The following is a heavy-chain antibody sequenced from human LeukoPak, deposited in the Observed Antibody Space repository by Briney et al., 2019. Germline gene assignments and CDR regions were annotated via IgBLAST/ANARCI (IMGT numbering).Heavy chain of an antibody. D-gene: IGHD3-10*01. Sequence: KTSETLSLTCNVSGGSISSYYWNWIRQPPGKGLEWIGFIYYSGSTNYNPSLKGRVTISVDTSKNQFSLKLISVTAADTAMYYCARHTSYGRFDYWGQGTLVTASS. V-gene: IGHV4-59*08. CDR2: IYYSGST. J-gene: IGHJ4*02. CDR1: GGSISSYY. CDR3: ARHTSYGRFDY.